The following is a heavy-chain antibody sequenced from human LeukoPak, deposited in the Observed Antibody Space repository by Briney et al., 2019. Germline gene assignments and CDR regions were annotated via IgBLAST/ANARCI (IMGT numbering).Heavy chain of an antibody. J-gene: IGHJ6*04. Sequence: GVSLRLSCAASGFTFSSYEMNWVRQAPGKGLVGGLYISSSGSTIYYADAVKGRFTISRDNAKNSLYLQMNSLRAEDTAVYYCAELGITMIGGVWGKGTTVTISS. CDR3: AELGITMIGGV. CDR2: ISSSGSTI. V-gene: IGHV3-48*03. D-gene: IGHD3-10*02. CDR1: GFTFSSYE.